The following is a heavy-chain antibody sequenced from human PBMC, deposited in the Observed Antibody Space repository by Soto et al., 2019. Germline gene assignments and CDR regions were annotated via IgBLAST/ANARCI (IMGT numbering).Heavy chain of an antibody. CDR2: IIPSFGTA. D-gene: IGHD6-6*01. CDR3: ARDREIYSSSSPLYFDY. CDR1: GGTFSSYA. V-gene: IGHV1-69*13. Sequence: SVKVSCKASGGTFSSYAISWVRQAPGQGLEWMGGIIPSFGTANYAQKFQGRVTITADESTSTAYMELSSLRSEDTAGYSCARDREIYSSSSPLYFDYWGQGTLVTVSS. J-gene: IGHJ4*02.